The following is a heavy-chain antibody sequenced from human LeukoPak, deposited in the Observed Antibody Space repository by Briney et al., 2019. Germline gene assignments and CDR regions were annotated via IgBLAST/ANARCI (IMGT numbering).Heavy chain of an antibody. CDR1: GFTFSNYA. V-gene: IGHV3-23*01. CDR3: ARPLVATLSIDY. Sequence: PGGSLRLSCAASGFTFSNYAMSWVRQAPGKGLEWVSTARISGDRTDYADSVKGRFTISRDNSKNTVYLQMNSLRAEDTAVYYCARPLVATLSIDYWGQGTLATVSS. J-gene: IGHJ4*02. CDR2: ARISGDRT. D-gene: IGHD5-12*01.